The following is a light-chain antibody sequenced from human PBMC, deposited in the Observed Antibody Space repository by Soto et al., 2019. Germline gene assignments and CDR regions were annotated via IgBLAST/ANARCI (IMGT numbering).Light chain of an antibody. Sequence: QPDLTQPASVSGSPGQSITISCTGTSSDVGGYNYVSWYQQHPGKAPKLMIYDVSNRPSGVSNRFSGSKSGNTASLTISGLQAEDEADYYCSSYTSSSTLGVFGTGTKVTV. CDR1: SSDVGGYNY. CDR2: DVS. J-gene: IGLJ1*01. V-gene: IGLV2-14*01. CDR3: SSYTSSSTLGV.